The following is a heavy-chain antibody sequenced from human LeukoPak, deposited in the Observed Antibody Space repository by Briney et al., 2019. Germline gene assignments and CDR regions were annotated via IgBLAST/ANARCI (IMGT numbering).Heavy chain of an antibody. CDR2: ISFDGGNK. CDR1: GFTFSSYA. CDR3: ARDISPEFDY. D-gene: IGHD3-3*02. Sequence: PGRSLRLSCAASGFTFSSYAMHWVRQAPGKGLEWVAVISFDGGNKYYADSVKGRFTISRDNSKNTLYLQMNSLRAEDTALYYCARDISPEFDYWGQGTLVTVSS. V-gene: IGHV3-30*04. J-gene: IGHJ4*02.